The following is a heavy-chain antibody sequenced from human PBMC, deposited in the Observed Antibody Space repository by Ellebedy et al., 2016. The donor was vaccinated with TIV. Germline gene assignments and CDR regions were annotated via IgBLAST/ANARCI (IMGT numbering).Heavy chain of an antibody. D-gene: IGHD1-14*01. CDR1: GFTFSDYY. J-gene: IGHJ6*02. V-gene: IGHV3-11*06. CDR2: VSRNGDYT. Sequence: LSLTCAASGFTFSDYYMSWVRQAPGKGLEWVSYVSRNGDYTHYAASVRGRFTISRDNTENSVSLQMHSLRVEDTAVYYCTRAPEYYYYGMDVWGQGTTVIVSS. CDR3: TRAPEYYYYGMDV.